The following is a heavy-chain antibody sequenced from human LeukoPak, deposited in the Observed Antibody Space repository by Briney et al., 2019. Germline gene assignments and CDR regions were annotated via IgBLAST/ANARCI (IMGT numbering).Heavy chain of an antibody. CDR2: IYYTGST. V-gene: IGHV4-31*03. D-gene: IGHD6-13*01. Sequence: PSETLSLTCTVSGGSISNGAYYWTWIRQLPGKGLEWIGYIYYTGSTYYNPSLKSRVTISVDTSKNQFSLNFISLTAADTAVYSCARETYSSSFFDPWGQRTLVTVSS. CDR3: ARETYSSSFFDP. J-gene: IGHJ5*02. CDR1: GGSISNGAYY.